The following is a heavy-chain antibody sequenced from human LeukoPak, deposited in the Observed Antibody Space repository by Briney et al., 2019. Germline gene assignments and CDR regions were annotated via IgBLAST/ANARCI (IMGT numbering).Heavy chain of an antibody. Sequence: ASVNVSCKASGGTFSSYAISWVRQAPGQGLEWMGGIIPIFGTANYAQKFQGRVTITTDESTSTAYMELSSLRSEDTAVYYCARDRPMIVVVITRDDAFDIWGQGTMVTVSS. J-gene: IGHJ3*02. D-gene: IGHD3-22*01. V-gene: IGHV1-69*05. CDR3: ARDRPMIVVVITRDDAFDI. CDR1: GGTFSSYA. CDR2: IIPIFGTA.